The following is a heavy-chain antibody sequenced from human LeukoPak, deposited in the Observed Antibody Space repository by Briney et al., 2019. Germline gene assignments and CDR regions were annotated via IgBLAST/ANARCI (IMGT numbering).Heavy chain of an antibody. CDR1: GYTFTSYD. V-gene: IGHV1-8*01. CDR3: ARRFGGANVGDAFDI. Sequence: ASVKVSCKASGYTFTSYDINWVRQATGQGLEWMGWMNPNSGNTGYAQKFQGRVTITADKSTSTAYMELSSLRSEDTAVYYCARRFGGANVGDAFDIWGQGTMVTVSS. J-gene: IGHJ3*02. D-gene: IGHD4/OR15-4a*01. CDR2: MNPNSGNT.